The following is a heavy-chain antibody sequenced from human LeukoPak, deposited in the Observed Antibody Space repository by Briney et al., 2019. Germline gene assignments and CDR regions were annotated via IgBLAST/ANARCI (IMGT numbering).Heavy chain of an antibody. V-gene: IGHV4-34*01. Sequence: SETLSLTCAVYGGSFSGYYWSWIRQPPGKGLEWIGEINHSGSTNYNPSLKSRVTISVDTSKNQFSLKLSSVTAADTAVYYCARDSGSYLHWGQGTLVTVSS. CDR2: INHSGST. CDR1: GGSFSGYY. CDR3: ARDSGSYLH. J-gene: IGHJ4*02. D-gene: IGHD1-26*01.